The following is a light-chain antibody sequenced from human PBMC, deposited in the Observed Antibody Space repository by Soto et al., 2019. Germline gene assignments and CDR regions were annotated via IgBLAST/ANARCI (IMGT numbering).Light chain of an antibody. V-gene: IGLV3-21*02. CDR2: DDS. CDR1: KLGSYS. CDR3: QVWDSNSGHQV. Sequence: SYELTQPTSVSVAPGQRARITCEGNKLGSYSVHWYQHKPGQAPLLVVYDDSDRPSGIPERFSGSNSENTATLTISRVEVGDEADYYCQVWDSNSGHQVFGGGTKLTVL. J-gene: IGLJ2*01.